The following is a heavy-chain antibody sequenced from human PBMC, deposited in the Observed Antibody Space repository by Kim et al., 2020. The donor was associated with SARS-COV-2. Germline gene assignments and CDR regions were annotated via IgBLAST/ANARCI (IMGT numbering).Heavy chain of an antibody. CDR1: GDSVSSNSAA. D-gene: IGHD3-22*01. CDR2: TYYRSKWYN. V-gene: IGHV6-1*01. CDR3: ARGDDYDSSGYYSGNWFDP. J-gene: IGHJ5*02. Sequence: SQTLSLTCAISGDSVSSNSAAWNWIRQSPSRGLEWLGRTYYRSKWYNDYAVSVKSRITINPDTSKNQFSLQLNSVTPEDTAVYYCARGDDYDSSGYYSGNWFDPWGQGTLVTVSS.